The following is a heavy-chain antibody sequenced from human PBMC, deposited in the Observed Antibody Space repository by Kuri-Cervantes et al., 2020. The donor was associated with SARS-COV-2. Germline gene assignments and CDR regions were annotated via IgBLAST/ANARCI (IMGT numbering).Heavy chain of an antibody. CDR3: ARGESVAKNYYYGMDV. CDR1: GFTFSSYW. D-gene: IGHD4-23*01. CDR2: IKQDGSEK. J-gene: IGHJ6*02. Sequence: GGSLRLSCAASGFTFSSYWMSWVRQAPGKGLEWVANIKQDGSEKYYVDSVKGRFTISRDNAKNSLYLQMNSLRAEDTAVYYCARGESVAKNYYYGMDVWGQGTTVTVSS. V-gene: IGHV3-7*04.